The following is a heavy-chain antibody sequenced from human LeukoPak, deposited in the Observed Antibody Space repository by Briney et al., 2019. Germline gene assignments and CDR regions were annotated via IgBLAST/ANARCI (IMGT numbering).Heavy chain of an antibody. D-gene: IGHD1-26*01. Sequence: ASVKVSCKASGYTFTDSYIHWMRQAPGQGLEWVGWINPNNGGTYFPQKFQDRVTLTTDTSITTAYMELTRLRSDDTAVYYCARHSGNYPRVVFHYWGQGTLVAVSS. CDR3: ARHSGNYPRVVFHY. V-gene: IGHV1-2*02. J-gene: IGHJ4*02. CDR2: INPNNGGT. CDR1: GYTFTDSY.